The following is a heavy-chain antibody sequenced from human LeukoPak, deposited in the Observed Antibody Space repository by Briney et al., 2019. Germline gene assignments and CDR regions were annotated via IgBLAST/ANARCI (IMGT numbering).Heavy chain of an antibody. CDR1: GFIFSDYY. V-gene: IGHV3-11*04. CDR2: ISSSGSTI. D-gene: IGHD3-10*01. J-gene: IGHJ6*03. Sequence: GSLRLSCAASGFIFSDYYMTWIRQAPGKGLEWISYISSSGSTIYYADSVKGRVTISRDNAKNLMNLQMNSLRVEDTAVYYCARMGFASHYYYMDVWGKGTTVTVSS. CDR3: ARMGFASHYYYMDV.